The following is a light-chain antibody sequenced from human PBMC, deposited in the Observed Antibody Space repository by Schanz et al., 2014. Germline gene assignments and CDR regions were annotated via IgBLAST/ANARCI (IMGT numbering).Light chain of an antibody. V-gene: IGLV2-23*01. CDR2: EGN. CDR3: CSYAGSFWV. CDR1: SSDVGSFNL. Sequence: QSVLTQPASVSGSPGQSITISCTGISSDVGSFNLLSWYRQHPGEVPELIIYEGNKRPSRISVRFSGSKSGNTASLTISGLQAEDEADYYCCSYAGSFWVFGGGTKVTVL. J-gene: IGLJ3*02.